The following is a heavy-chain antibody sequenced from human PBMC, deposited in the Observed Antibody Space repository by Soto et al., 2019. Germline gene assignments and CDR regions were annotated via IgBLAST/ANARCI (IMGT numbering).Heavy chain of an antibody. D-gene: IGHD3-22*01. CDR3: ARDYYDSSGYYSSFAY. J-gene: IGHJ4*02. CDR2: IWYDGSNK. V-gene: IGHV3-33*01. Sequence: PGGSLRLSCAASGFTFSSYGMHWVRQAPGKGLEWVAVIWYDGSNKYYADSVKGRFTISRDNSKNTLYLQMNSLRAEDTAVYYCARDYYDSSGYYSSFAYWGQGTLVPVSP. CDR1: GFTFSSYG.